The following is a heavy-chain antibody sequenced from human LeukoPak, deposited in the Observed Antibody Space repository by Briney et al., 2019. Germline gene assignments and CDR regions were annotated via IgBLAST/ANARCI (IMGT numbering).Heavy chain of an antibody. CDR2: IYTSGST. Sequence: PSQTLSLTCTVSGGSISSGSYYWRWIRQPAGKGLEWIGRIYTSGSTNYNPSLKSRVTISVDTSKNQFSLKLSSVTAADTAVYYCARAERYFDWLLTWGQGTLVTVSS. V-gene: IGHV4-61*02. J-gene: IGHJ5*02. D-gene: IGHD3-9*01. CDR1: GGSISSGSYY. CDR3: ARAERYFDWLLT.